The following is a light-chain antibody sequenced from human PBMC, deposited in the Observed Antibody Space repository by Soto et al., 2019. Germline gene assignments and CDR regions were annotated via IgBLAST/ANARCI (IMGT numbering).Light chain of an antibody. J-gene: IGLJ1*01. V-gene: IGLV2-23*01. CDR3: SSSAGGGTFV. CDR2: EAY. Sequence: QSVLTQPASVSASPGQSITISCTGTSSDVGTYNLVSWYQQYPGKVPKLMIYEAYRRPSGVSNRFSGSRSANTASLTISGLQAEDEAEYYCSSSAGGGTFVFGTGTKLTVL. CDR1: SSDVGTYNL.